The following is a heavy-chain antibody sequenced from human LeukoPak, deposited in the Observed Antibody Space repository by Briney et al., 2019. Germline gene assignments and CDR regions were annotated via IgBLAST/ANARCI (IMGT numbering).Heavy chain of an antibody. CDR3: ARRYGWFDP. J-gene: IGHJ5*02. CDR1: GGSISSGGYY. Sequence: SETLSLTCTVSGGSISSGGYYWSWIRQPPGKGLEWIGYIYHSGSTNYNPSLKSRVTISVDTSKNQFSLKLSSVTAADTAVYYCARRYGWFDPWGQGTLVTVSS. CDR2: IYHSGST. V-gene: IGHV4-30-2*01. D-gene: IGHD4-17*01.